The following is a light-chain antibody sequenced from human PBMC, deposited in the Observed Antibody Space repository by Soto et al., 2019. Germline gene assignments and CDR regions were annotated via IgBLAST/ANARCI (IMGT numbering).Light chain of an antibody. J-gene: IGKJ1*01. V-gene: IGKV1-39*01. CDR3: QQGYTTPGT. Sequence: DIQLTQSPSSLSASVGDRVTITCRASQSISTHLNWYQQKPGKAPKLLLYAASSLQSGVPSRFSGSGSGTDFILTISSLQTEDFATYSCQQGYTTPGTFGQGTKVEIK. CDR1: QSISTH. CDR2: AAS.